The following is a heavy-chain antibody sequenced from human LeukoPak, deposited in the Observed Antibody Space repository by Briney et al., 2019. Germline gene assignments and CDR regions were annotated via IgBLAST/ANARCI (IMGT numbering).Heavy chain of an antibody. D-gene: IGHD5-24*01. J-gene: IGHJ4*02. CDR3: AKDQPMDGYNF. Sequence: GGSLRLSCAASGFTFSSYSMNWVRQAPGKGLEWVSSISSSSSYIYYADSVKGRFTISRDNSKNTLYLQMNSLRAEDTAVYYCAKDQPMDGYNFWGQGTLVTVSS. CDR2: ISSSSSYI. CDR1: GFTFSSYS. V-gene: IGHV3-21*04.